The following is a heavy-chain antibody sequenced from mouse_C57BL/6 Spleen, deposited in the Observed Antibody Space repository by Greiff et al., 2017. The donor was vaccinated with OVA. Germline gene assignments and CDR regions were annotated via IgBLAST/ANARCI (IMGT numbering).Heavy chain of an antibody. CDR3: ALTGTGDYFDY. J-gene: IGHJ2*01. CDR2: INPNNGGT. V-gene: IGHV1-26*01. Sequence: EVQLQQSGPELVKPGASVKISCKASGYTFTDYYMNWVKQSHGKSLEWIGDINPNNGGTSYNQKFKGKATLTVDKSSSTAYMELRSLTSEDSAVYYCALTGTGDYFDYWGQGTTLTVSS. CDR1: GYTFTDYY. D-gene: IGHD4-1*01.